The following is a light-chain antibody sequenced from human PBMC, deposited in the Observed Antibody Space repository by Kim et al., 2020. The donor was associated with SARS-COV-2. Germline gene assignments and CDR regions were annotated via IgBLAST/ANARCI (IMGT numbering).Light chain of an antibody. CDR3: QQSYSSPYT. J-gene: IGKJ2*01. Sequence: DIQMTQSPSSLSASVGDRVTITCRASQSIASYLHWYQQKPGKAPRLLIYAASSLQSGLPSRFSGRGSGTDFTLTISSLQPEDFAIYYCQQSYSSPYTFGQGTKLEI. V-gene: IGKV1-39*01. CDR1: QSIASY. CDR2: AAS.